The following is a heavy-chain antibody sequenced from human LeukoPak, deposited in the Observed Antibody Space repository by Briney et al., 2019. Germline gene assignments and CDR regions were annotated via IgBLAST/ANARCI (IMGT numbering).Heavy chain of an antibody. CDR3: ARRSVVREY. CDR2: INHSGST. Sequence: SETLSLTCAVSGGSFSGYYWSWIRQPPGKGLEWIGEINHSGSTNYNPSLKSRVTISVDTSKNQFSLKLSSVTAADTAVYYCARRSVVREYWGQGTLVTVSS. J-gene: IGHJ4*02. V-gene: IGHV4-34*01. CDR1: GGSFSGYY. D-gene: IGHD2-2*01.